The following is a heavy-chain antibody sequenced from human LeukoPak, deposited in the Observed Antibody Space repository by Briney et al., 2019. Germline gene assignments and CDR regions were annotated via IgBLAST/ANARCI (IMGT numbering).Heavy chain of an antibody. V-gene: IGHV1-2*06. Sequence: ASVKVSCKASGYTFTGYYMHWVRQAPGQGLEWMGRINPNSGGTNYAQKFQGRVTMTRDTSISTAYMELSRLRSGDTAVYYCARDHMGYSGSYSGGGDYWGQGTLVTVSS. CDR2: INPNSGGT. J-gene: IGHJ4*02. CDR3: ARDHMGYSGSYSGGGDY. D-gene: IGHD1-26*01. CDR1: GYTFTGYY.